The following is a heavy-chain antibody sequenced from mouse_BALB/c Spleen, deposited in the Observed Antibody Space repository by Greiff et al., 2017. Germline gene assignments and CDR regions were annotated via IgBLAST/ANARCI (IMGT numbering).Heavy chain of an antibody. CDR1: GFTFTDYY. V-gene: IGHV7-3*02. D-gene: IGHD2-1*01. Sequence: DVKLVESGGGLVQPGGSLRLSCATSGFTFTDYYMSWVRQPPGKALEWLGFIRNKANGYTTEYSASVKGRFTISRDNSQSILYLQMNTLRAEDSATYYCARRGNGFDYWGQGTTLTVSS. J-gene: IGHJ2*01. CDR3: ARRGNGFDY. CDR2: IRNKANGYTT.